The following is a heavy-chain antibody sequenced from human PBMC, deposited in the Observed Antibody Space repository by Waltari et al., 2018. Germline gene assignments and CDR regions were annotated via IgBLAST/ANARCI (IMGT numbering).Heavy chain of an antibody. V-gene: IGHV1-8*01. Sequence: QVQLVQSGAEVKKPGASVKVSCKASGYTFTSYDINWVRQATGQGLEWMGWMNPNSGNTGYTQKFQGRVTMTRNTSISTAYMELSSLRSEDTAVYYCARGQEEWDPRAFDIWGQGTMVTVSS. D-gene: IGHD1-26*01. J-gene: IGHJ3*02. CDR3: ARGQEEWDPRAFDI. CDR1: GYTFTSYD. CDR2: MNPNSGNT.